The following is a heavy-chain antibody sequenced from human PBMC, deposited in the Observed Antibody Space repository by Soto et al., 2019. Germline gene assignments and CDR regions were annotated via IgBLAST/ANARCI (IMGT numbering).Heavy chain of an antibody. D-gene: IGHD3-3*01. J-gene: IGHJ6*02. CDR2: ISAYNGNT. V-gene: IGHV1-18*01. CDR1: GYTFTSYG. Sequence: SVKVSCKASGYTFTSYGISWVRQAPGQGLEWMGWISAYNGNTNYAQKLQGRVTITRDMSTSTAYMELSSLRSEDTAVYYCAADRNYDFWSGSQNGMDVWGQGTTVTVSS. CDR3: AADRNYDFWSGSQNGMDV.